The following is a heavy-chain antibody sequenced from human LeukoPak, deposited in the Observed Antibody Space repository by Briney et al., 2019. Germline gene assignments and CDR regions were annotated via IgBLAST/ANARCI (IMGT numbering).Heavy chain of an antibody. Sequence: GGSLRLSCAASGFTFSGYWMSWVRQAPGKGLEGVANIKQDGSEKYYVDSVKGRFTISRDNAKSSLFLQMNSLRVEDTAVYYCARDDYQLGSYYYGMDVWGQGTTVTVS. J-gene: IGHJ6*02. CDR3: ARDDYQLGSYYYGMDV. CDR2: IKQDGSEK. D-gene: IGHD2-2*01. V-gene: IGHV3-7*01. CDR1: GFTFSGYW.